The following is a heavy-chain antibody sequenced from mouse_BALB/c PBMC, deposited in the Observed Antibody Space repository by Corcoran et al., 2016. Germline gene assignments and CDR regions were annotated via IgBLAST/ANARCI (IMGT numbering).Heavy chain of an antibody. J-gene: IGHJ1*01. Sequence: EVQLQQSGAELVKPGGSVKLSCRASGCNIKDTYMHWVKQRPGQGLEWIGRIDPANGNTKYDPKFQGKATITPDTSCNTAYVQLSSLTSEDTAVYYCANWDWYFDVWGAGTTVTFSS. D-gene: IGHD4-1*01. CDR1: GCNIKDTY. CDR3: ANWDWYFDV. V-gene: IGHV14-3*02. CDR2: IDPANGNT.